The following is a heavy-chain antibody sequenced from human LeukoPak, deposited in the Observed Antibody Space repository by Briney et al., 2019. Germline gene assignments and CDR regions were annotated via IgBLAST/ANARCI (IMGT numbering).Heavy chain of an antibody. D-gene: IGHD4-17*01. CDR3: ARLGDYGEYYFDY. V-gene: IGHV4-39*01. Sequence: PWVTLTLTCTVSGGSISSSSYYWGWIRQPPGKGLEWIGSIYYSGSTYYKPSLKSRVTISVDTSKNQFSLKLSSVTAADTAVYYCARLGDYGEYYFDYWGQGTLVTVSS. CDR2: IYYSGST. J-gene: IGHJ4*02. CDR1: GGSISSSSYY.